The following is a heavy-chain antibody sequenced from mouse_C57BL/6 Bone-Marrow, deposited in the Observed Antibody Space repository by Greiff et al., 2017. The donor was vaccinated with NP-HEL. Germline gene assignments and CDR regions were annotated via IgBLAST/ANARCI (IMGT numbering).Heavy chain of an antibody. CDR1: GYSFTGYY. J-gene: IGHJ3*01. V-gene: IGHV1-43*01. Sequence: VQLQQSGPELVKPGASVKISCKASGYSFTGYYMHWVKQSSEKSLEWIGEINPSTGGTSYNQKFKGKATLTVDKSSSTAYMQLKSLTSEDSAVYYCARGFAYWGQGTLVTVSA. CDR3: ARGFAY. CDR2: INPSTGGT.